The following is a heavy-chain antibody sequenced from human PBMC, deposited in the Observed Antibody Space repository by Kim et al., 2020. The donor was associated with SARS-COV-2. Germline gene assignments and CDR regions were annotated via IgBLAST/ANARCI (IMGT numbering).Heavy chain of an antibody. Sequence: LSLTCAASGFTFSSYAMSWVRQAPGKGLEWVSAISGSGGSTYYADSVKGRFTISRDNSKNTLYLQMNSLRAEDTAVYYCAKGRYFDWLSEGFDYWGQGTLVTVSS. V-gene: IGHV3-23*01. D-gene: IGHD3-9*01. CDR2: ISGSGGST. CDR1: GFTFSSYA. J-gene: IGHJ4*02. CDR3: AKGRYFDWLSEGFDY.